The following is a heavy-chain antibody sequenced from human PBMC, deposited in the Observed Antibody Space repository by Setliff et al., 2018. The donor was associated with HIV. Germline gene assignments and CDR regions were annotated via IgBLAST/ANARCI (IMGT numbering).Heavy chain of an antibody. CDR2: ISAYNSNT. CDR3: ARDKAYYYDSSGSYDAFDI. D-gene: IGHD3-22*01. J-gene: IGHJ3*02. Sequence: ASVKVSCKASGYTFTDYGISWVRQAPGQGLEWMGWISAYNSNTNYAQKLQGRVTMTTDTSTSTAYMELRSLRSDDTAVYYCARDKAYYYDSSGSYDAFDIWGQGTMVTVS. CDR1: GYTFTDYG. V-gene: IGHV1-18*01.